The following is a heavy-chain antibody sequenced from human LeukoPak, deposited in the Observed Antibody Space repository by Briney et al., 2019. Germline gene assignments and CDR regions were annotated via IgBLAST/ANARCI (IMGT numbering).Heavy chain of an antibody. V-gene: IGHV1-69*04. D-gene: IGHD3-10*01. CDR3: LRYGSGSYLSDP. J-gene: IGHJ5*02. Sequence: SVKVSCKASGGTFSSYAISWVRQASGQGLEWMGRIIPILGIANYAQKFQGRVTITADKSTSTAYMELSSLRSEDTAVYYCLRYGSGSYLSDPWGQGTLVTVSS. CDR1: GGTFSSYA. CDR2: IIPILGIA.